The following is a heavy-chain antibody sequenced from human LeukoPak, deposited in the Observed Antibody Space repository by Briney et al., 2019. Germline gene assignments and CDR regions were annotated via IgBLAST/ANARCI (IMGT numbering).Heavy chain of an antibody. Sequence: SETLSLTCTVSGGSISSGGYYWSWIRQHPGKGLEWIGYIYYSGSTYYNPSLKSRVTISVDTSKNQFSLKLSSVTAADTAVYYRARVEGSSWYGAFDIWGQGTMVTVSS. V-gene: IGHV4-31*03. D-gene: IGHD6-13*01. J-gene: IGHJ3*02. CDR1: GGSISSGGYY. CDR2: IYYSGST. CDR3: ARVEGSSWYGAFDI.